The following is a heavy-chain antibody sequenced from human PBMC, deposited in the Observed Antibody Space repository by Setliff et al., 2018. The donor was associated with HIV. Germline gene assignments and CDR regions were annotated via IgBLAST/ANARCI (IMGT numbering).Heavy chain of an antibody. V-gene: IGHV4-38-2*01. CDR1: DQLISGGNY. D-gene: IGHD3-9*01. J-gene: IGHJ4*02. CDR2: VYDSGNT. CDR3: ARGQLRYLANDYYFDY. Sequence: SETLSLTCALPDQLISGGNYWGWIRQPPGRGLEWIGSVYDSGNTYYKPALESRAAISLDTSMNQFSLKLSSVTAADTAVYYCARGQLRYLANDYYFDYWGQGTLVTVSS.